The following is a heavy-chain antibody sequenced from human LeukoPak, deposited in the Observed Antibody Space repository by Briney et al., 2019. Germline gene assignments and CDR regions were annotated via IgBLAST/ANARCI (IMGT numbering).Heavy chain of an antibody. V-gene: IGHV3-23*01. CDR3: ATYLVAGGARTFDY. CDR2: ISATGA. D-gene: IGHD1-26*01. Sequence: GGSLRLSCAASGLTFSSYALSWVRQAAGKGLEWVSTISATGAYYADSVKGRFTISRDNSKNTLYVQMNSLRAEDTAVYYRATYLVAGGARTFDYWGQGTLVTVSS. CDR1: GLTFSSYA. J-gene: IGHJ4*02.